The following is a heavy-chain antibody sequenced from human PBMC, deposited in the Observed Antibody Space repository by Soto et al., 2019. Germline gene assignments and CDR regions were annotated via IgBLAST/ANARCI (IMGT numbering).Heavy chain of an antibody. D-gene: IGHD1-1*01. Sequence: GASVKVSCKASGYTFTGYYTHWVRQAPGQGLEWMGWINPNSGGTNYAQKFQGRVTMTRDTSISTAYMELSRLRSDDTAVYYCARDQGYNWNDGSGYWGQGTLVTVSS. J-gene: IGHJ4*02. V-gene: IGHV1-2*02. CDR2: INPNSGGT. CDR1: GYTFTGYY. CDR3: ARDQGYNWNDGSGY.